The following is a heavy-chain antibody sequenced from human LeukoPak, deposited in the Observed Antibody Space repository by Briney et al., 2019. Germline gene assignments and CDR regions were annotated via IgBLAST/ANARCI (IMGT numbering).Heavy chain of an antibody. Sequence: GGSLRLSCAASEFSVGSNYMTWVRQAPGKGLEWVSLIYSGGSTYYADSVKGRFTISSDNSKNTLYLQMNSLRAEDTAVYYCARDRDFSWTEYYYGSGTSGGFDPWGQGTLVTVSS. V-gene: IGHV3-66*01. CDR2: IYSGGST. J-gene: IGHJ5*02. D-gene: IGHD3-10*01. CDR1: EFSVGSNY. CDR3: ARDRDFSWTEYYYGSGTSGGFDP.